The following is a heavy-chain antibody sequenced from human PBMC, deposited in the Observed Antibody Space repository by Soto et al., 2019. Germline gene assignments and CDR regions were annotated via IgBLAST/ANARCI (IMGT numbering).Heavy chain of an antibody. CDR3: ARVEMATTAYDY. D-gene: IGHD5-12*01. J-gene: IGHJ4*02. Sequence: VQLVESGGGLVQPGGSLRLSCAASGFTFSSYDIHWVRQATGKGLEWVSAIDTAGDTYYPGSVKGRFTISRENAKNSLYLQMNSLRAEDTAVYYCARVEMATTAYDYWGQGTVVTVSS. CDR2: IDTAGDT. CDR1: GFTFSSYD. V-gene: IGHV3-13*01.